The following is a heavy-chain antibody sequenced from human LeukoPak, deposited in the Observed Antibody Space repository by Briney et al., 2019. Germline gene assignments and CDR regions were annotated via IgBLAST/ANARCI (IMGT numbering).Heavy chain of an antibody. Sequence: ASVKVSCKASGYTFTSYYMYWVRQAPGQGLEWMGIINPSGGNTNYAQKFQGRVTMTRDTSTSTVYMELSSLRSEDTAVYYCARDRNSSSFSAMDAFDIWGQGTMVTVSS. CDR1: GYTFTSYY. D-gene: IGHD6-6*01. V-gene: IGHV1-46*01. CDR2: INPSGGNT. J-gene: IGHJ3*02. CDR3: ARDRNSSSFSAMDAFDI.